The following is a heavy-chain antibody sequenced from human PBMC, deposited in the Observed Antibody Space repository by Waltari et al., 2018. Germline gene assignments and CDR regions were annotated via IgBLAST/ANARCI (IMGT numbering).Heavy chain of an antibody. J-gene: IGHJ4*02. V-gene: IGHV4-38-2*01. CDR3: ARLGMVQGVTLDY. CDR1: GYSISSGYY. CDR2: IYHSGST. D-gene: IGHD3-10*01. Sequence: QVQLQESGPGLVKPSETLSLTCAVSGYSISSGYYWGWIRQPPGKGLEWIGSIYHSGSTYYNPSLRSRVTISVDTSKNQFSLKLSSVTAADTAVYYCARLGMVQGVTLDYWGQGTLVTVSS.